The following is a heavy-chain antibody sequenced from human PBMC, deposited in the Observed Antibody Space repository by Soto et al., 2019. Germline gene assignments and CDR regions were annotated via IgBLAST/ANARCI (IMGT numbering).Heavy chain of an antibody. Sequence: PSETLSLTCTVSGGSISSNFYYWVWMRQAPGKGLEWIGSIYYSGSTSSNPSHNPSLKSRLTMSVDTSNNQSSLKLSSVTAADSAVYYSARHGGNNMIAQSRHYAMDVWGQGAMVTVSS. CDR1: GGSISSNFYY. J-gene: IGHJ6*02. D-gene: IGHD3-22*01. CDR2: IYYSGST. CDR3: ARHGGNNMIAQSRHYAMDV. V-gene: IGHV4-39*01.